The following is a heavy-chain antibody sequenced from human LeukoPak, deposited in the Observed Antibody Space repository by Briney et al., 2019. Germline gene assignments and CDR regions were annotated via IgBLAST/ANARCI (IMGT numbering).Heavy chain of an antibody. D-gene: IGHD1-26*01. Sequence: GGSLRLSCAVSGFTFSDYEMTWVRQAPGKGLEWIAFITSSGATKYYADSVRGRFTISRDTSKNTLLLHMNSLREEDSAVYYCGISQTWDHLFECWGQGTLVTVSS. CDR1: GFTFSDYE. V-gene: IGHV3-48*03. CDR2: ITSSGATK. J-gene: IGHJ4*02. CDR3: GISQTWDHLFEC.